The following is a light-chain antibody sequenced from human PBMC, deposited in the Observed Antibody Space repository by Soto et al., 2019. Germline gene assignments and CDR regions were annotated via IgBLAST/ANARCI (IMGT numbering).Light chain of an antibody. CDR3: CSYAGSYV. V-gene: IGLV2-11*01. Sequence: QSALTQPRSVSGSPGQSVTISCTGTSSDVGTYNYVSWYQQHPGKAPKLMIYDVSKRPSGVPDRFSGSKSGNPASLTISGLQAEDEADYYCCSYAGSYVFGAGTKVTVL. J-gene: IGLJ1*01. CDR2: DVS. CDR1: SSDVGTYNY.